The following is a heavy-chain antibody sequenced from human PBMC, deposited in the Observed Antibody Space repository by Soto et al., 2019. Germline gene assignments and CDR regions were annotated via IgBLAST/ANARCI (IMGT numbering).Heavy chain of an antibody. CDR2: INDGGIT. CDR1: GGSFTGYF. J-gene: IGHJ5*02. CDR3: APTPRLLVP. V-gene: IGHV4-34*02. Sequence: QAQLQQSGAGLLKPSETLSLTCTVSGGSFTGYFYSWIRQPPGKGLEWIGEINDGGITKYNPSLKSRVTMSADTATKQFSLRLTSLTVADTAVYYCAPTPRLLVPWGQGSPVFVSS. D-gene: IGHD2-8*02.